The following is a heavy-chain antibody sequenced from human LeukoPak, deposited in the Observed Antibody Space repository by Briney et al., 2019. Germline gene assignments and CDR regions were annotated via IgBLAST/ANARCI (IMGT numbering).Heavy chain of an antibody. V-gene: IGHV4-38-2*02. CDR2: IYHSGST. D-gene: IGHD6-13*01. J-gene: IGHJ4*02. Sequence: SETLSLTCTVSGYSISSGYYWGWIRQPPGKGLEWIGSIYHSGSTYYNPSLKSRVTISVDTSKNQFSLKLSSVTAADTAVYYCARGTLLGSSSSLLFDYWAREPWSPSPQ. CDR3: ARGTLLGSSSSLLFDY. CDR1: GYSISSGYY.